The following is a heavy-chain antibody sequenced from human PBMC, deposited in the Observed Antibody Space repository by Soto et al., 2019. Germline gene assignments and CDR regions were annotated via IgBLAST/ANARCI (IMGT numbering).Heavy chain of an antibody. D-gene: IGHD2-21*02. CDR3: ARAGYCGPGCYYYFDY. J-gene: IGHJ4*02. CDR1: GFTFGSYW. V-gene: IGHV3-7*01. Sequence: GPLRLSGAVSGFTFGSYWMNWVRLSPGKGLEWVAYIKPDGSATYYVDSVKGRFTISRDNAKNSLYLQMNSLRVEDTSVYYCARAGYCGPGCYYYFDYWGQGTLVTVSS. CDR2: IKPDGSAT.